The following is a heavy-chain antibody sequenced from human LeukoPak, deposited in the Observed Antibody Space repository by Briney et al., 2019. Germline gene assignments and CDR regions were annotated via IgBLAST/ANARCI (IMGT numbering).Heavy chain of an antibody. CDR2: IWYDGSYK. CDR3: ARAGSDWAIDY. Sequence: GRSLRLSCAASGFTFSSYGMSWVRQAPGKGLEWVAVIWYDGSYKYYGDSVKGRFTISRDYSENTLFLQMSSLRAEDTAVYYCARAGSDWAIDYWGQGTLVTVSS. V-gene: IGHV3-33*01. J-gene: IGHJ4*02. D-gene: IGHD6-19*01. CDR1: GFTFSSYG.